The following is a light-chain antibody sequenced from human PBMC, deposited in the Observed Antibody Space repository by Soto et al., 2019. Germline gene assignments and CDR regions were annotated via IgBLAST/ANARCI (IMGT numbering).Light chain of an antibody. J-gene: IGKJ3*01. CDR2: ASS. CDR3: QQRYTTPLT. CDR1: QSISSF. V-gene: IGKV1-39*01. Sequence: DIQMTQSPSSLSASVGDRVTITCRASQSISSFLIWYQQKPQKAPRLLIYASSTLQIGVPARFSGSGSGTDYTLTISSLQPEDFATYYCQQRYTTPLTFGPGTKV.